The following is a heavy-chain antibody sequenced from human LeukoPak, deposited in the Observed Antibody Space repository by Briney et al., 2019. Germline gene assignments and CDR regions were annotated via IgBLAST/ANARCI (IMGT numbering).Heavy chain of an antibody. J-gene: IGHJ4*02. CDR2: ISSGSNTI. CDR3: ARGDCSGGSCYLSLTTIDY. D-gene: IGHD2-15*01. CDR1: GFTFSSYS. Sequence: GGSLRLSCAASGFTFSSYSMNWVRQAPGKGLEWVSYISSGSNTIYYADSVKGRFTISRDNAKNSLYLQMNSLRAEDTAVYYCARGDCSGGSCYLSLTTIDYWGQGTLVTVSS. V-gene: IGHV3-48*01.